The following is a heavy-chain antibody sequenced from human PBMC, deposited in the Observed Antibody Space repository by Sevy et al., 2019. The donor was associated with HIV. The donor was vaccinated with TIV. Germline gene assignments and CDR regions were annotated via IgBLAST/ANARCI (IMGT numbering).Heavy chain of an antibody. Sequence: GGSLRLSCAASGFTFSSYAMSWVRQAPGKGLEWVSAISGSGGSTHYADSGKGRFTISRDNSKNTLYLQMNSLRAEDTAVGYSAKKEDWAMIVVVIGPDAFDVWGQGTMVTVSS. CDR1: GFTFSSYA. D-gene: IGHD3-22*01. CDR3: AKKEDWAMIVVVIGPDAFDV. CDR2: ISGSGGST. J-gene: IGHJ3*01. V-gene: IGHV3-23*01.